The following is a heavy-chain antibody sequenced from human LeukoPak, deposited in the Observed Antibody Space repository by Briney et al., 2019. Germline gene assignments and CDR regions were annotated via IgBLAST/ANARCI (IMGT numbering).Heavy chain of an antibody. V-gene: IGHV4-4*07. CDR1: GGSISSYY. Sequence: PSETLSLTCTVSGGSISSYYWSWIRQPAGKGLEWIGRIYTIGSTNYNPSLKSRVTMSVDTSKNQFSLKLTSVTAADTAVYYCARDRGYDREGGGRYFDYWGQGTLVTVSS. CDR3: ARDRGYDREGGGRYFDY. CDR2: IYTIGST. D-gene: IGHD3-22*01. J-gene: IGHJ4*02.